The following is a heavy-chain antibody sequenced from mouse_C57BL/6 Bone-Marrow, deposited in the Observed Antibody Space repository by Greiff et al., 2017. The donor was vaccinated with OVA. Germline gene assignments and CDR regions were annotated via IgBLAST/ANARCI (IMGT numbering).Heavy chain of an antibody. D-gene: IGHD2-4*01. CDR2: IDPETGGT. J-gene: IGHJ4*01. Sequence: QVQLQQSGAELVRPGASVTLSCKASGYTFTDYEMHWVKQTPVHGLEWIGAIDPETGGTAYNQKFKGKAILTADKSSSTAYMELRSLTSEDSAVYYCTRCDYDYAMDYWGQGTSVTGSS. CDR1: GYTFTDYE. CDR3: TRCDYDYAMDY. V-gene: IGHV1-15*01.